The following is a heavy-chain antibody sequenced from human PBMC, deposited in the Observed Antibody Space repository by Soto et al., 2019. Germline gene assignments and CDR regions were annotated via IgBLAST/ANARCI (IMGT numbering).Heavy chain of an antibody. V-gene: IGHV4-39*07. CDR3: ARREIQGPIGY. J-gene: IGHJ4*02. CDR1: GDSITSNSYF. CDR2: IYYSGTT. D-gene: IGHD1-26*01. Sequence: SETLSLTCTVSGDSITSNSYFWAWIRQPPGKGLEWIGSIYYSGTTYYNPSLKSRVTMSVDTSKNQFSLKLTSVTAVDTAVYYCARREIQGPIGYWGQGTLITVSS.